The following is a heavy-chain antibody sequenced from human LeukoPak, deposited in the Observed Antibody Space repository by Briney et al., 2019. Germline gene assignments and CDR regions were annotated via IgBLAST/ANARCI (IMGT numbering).Heavy chain of an antibody. CDR1: GFNFDDYA. Sequence: PGGSLRLSCAASGFNFDDYAMRCVRQAPGKGLEWVSLISGGGGTTYYADSVKGRFTISRDNSKNSLYLQMNSLRTEDTALYYCAKDILAFRGWDDYWGQGTLVTVSS. D-gene: IGHD6-19*01. J-gene: IGHJ4*02. CDR2: ISGGGGTT. V-gene: IGHV3-43*02. CDR3: AKDILAFRGWDDY.